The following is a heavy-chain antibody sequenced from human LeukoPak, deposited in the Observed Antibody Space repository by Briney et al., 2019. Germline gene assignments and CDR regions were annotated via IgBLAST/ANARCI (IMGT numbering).Heavy chain of an antibody. CDR2: INPNSGGT. CDR1: GYTFTGYY. D-gene: IGHD2-2*01. V-gene: IGHV1-2*02. CDR3: SRLDGCSSPSSSYAY. J-gene: IGHJ4*02. Sequence: GASVKVSCKASGYTFTGYYMHWVRQAPGQGLEWMGWINPNSGGTNYAQKFQGRVTMTRDTSISTAYMELSRLRSDDTAVYYCSRLDGCSSPSSSYAYWGQGPLVTASS.